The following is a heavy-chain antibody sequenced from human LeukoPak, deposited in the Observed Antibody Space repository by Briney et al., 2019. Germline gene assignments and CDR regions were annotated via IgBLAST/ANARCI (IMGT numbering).Heavy chain of an antibody. D-gene: IGHD6-13*01. CDR1: GFTFSSYG. CDR2: IWYDGSNK. CDR3: ARELAAAHYYYGMDV. Sequence: GGSLRLSCAASGFTFSSYGMHWVRQAPGKGLEWVAVIWYDGSNKYYADSVKGRFTISRDNSKNTLYLQMNSLRAGDTAVYYCARELAAAHYYYGMDVWGQGTTVTVSS. J-gene: IGHJ6*02. V-gene: IGHV3-33*01.